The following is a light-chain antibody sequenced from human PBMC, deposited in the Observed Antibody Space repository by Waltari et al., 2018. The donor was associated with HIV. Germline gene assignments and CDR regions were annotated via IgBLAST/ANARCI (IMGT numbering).Light chain of an antibody. CDR3: CSYAGGNTLV. Sequence: QSALTQPASVSGSPGQSITLSCTGTSSDVGSYNLVSWYPQHPGKAPKLMIYEVTKRPSGVSNHFSASKSGNTASLTISGLQAEDEADYYCCSYAGGNTLVFGGGTKLTVL. V-gene: IGLV2-23*02. CDR1: SSDVGSYNL. CDR2: EVT. J-gene: IGLJ2*01.